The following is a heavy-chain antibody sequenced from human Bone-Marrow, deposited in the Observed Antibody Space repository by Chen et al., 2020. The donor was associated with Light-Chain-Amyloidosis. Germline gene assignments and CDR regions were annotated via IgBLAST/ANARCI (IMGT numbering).Heavy chain of an antibody. D-gene: IGHD3-10*01. J-gene: IGHJ3*02. CDR1: GFTFDDYA. CDR2: ISWNIDDI. Sequence: EVQLVESGGDWVQPGRSLRLPCIASGFTFDDYAMPWVRQVPGKGREWVSVISWNIDDIGYADSVKGRFIISRDNAKNSLDLQMNSLRVEDTALYYCAKDFHFGSGTSHGALDIWGRGTMVTVSS. V-gene: IGHV3-9*01. CDR3: AKDFHFGSGTSHGALDI.